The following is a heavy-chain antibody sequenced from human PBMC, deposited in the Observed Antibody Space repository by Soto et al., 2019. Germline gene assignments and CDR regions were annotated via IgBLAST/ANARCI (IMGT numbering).Heavy chain of an antibody. D-gene: IGHD4-17*01. CDR1: GFTFSIYA. CDR2: MSRTGDNT. J-gene: IGHJ4*02. Sequence: PGGSLRLSCAASGFTFSIYAMTWVRQSPGKGLEWVSSMSRTGDNTYYADSVKGRFTISRDNSKNTLYLQINGLRAEDTAIYYCARDKNYGGNSWPDYWGQGTLVTVSS. CDR3: ARDKNYGGNSWPDY. V-gene: IGHV3-23*01.